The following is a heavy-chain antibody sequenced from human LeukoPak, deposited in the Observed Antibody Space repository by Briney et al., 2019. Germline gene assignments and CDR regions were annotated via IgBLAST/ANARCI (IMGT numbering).Heavy chain of an antibody. Sequence: KSSETLSLTCAVHGGSFSGYYWSWIRQPPGKGLEWIGEINHSGSTNYNPSLKSRVTISVDTSKNQFSLKLSSVTAADTAVYYCAREGFTYYYDSSGYSPLDYWGQGTLVTVSS. CDR1: GGSFSGYY. J-gene: IGHJ4*02. V-gene: IGHV4-34*01. CDR3: AREGFTYYYDSSGYSPLDY. CDR2: INHSGST. D-gene: IGHD3-22*01.